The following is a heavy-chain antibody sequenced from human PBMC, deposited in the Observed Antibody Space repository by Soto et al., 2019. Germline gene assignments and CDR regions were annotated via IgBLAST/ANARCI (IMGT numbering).Heavy chain of an antibody. J-gene: IGHJ4*02. CDR1: GGTFSSYA. Sequence: QVQLVQSGAEVKKPGSSVKVSCKASGGTFSSYAISWVRQAPGQGLEWMGGIIPIFGTANYAQKFQGRVTITADKSTSTAYMELSSLRSEDTAVYYCARDRGGWELRAGPFDYWGQGTLVTVSS. V-gene: IGHV1-69*06. CDR3: ARDRGGWELRAGPFDY. CDR2: IIPIFGTA. D-gene: IGHD1-26*01.